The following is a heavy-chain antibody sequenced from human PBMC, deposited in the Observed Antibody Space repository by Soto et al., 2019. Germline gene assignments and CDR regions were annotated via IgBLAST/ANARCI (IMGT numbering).Heavy chain of an antibody. D-gene: IGHD3-22*01. CDR2: IIPHVDAA. J-gene: IGHJ6*02. V-gene: IGHV1-69*13. CDR3: AKGSYYDASSDYDNQGFYYNYFGLDV. CDR1: GGTFDNYA. Sequence: PSVKVSCKASGGTFDNYAISWVRQAPGQGLEWVGGIIPHVDAANYAQKFQGRVTIAADESAGTAYMELSRLTSEDTAVYYCAKGSYYDASSDYDNQGFYYNYFGLDVWGQGTTVTVSS.